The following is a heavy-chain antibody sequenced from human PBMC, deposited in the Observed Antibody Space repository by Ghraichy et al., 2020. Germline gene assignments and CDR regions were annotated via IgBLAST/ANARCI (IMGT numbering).Heavy chain of an antibody. J-gene: IGHJ6*02. V-gene: IGHV3-11*01. CDR3: ARPSSPSGTGTHYYYGMDV. CDR1: GFTFSDYY. CDR2: ISSSGSTI. Sequence: GGSLRLSCAASGFTFSDYYMSWIRQAPGKGLEWVSYISSSGSTIYYADSVKGRFTISRDNAKNSLYLQMNSLRAEDTAVYYCARPSSPSGTGTHYYYGMDVWGQGTTVTVSS. D-gene: IGHD1-1*01.